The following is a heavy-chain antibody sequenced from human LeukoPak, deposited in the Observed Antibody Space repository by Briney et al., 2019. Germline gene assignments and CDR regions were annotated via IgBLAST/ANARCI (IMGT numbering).Heavy chain of an antibody. Sequence: VGSLRLSCAASGFTFSSYSMNWVRQAPGKGLEWVSSISSSSSYIYYADSVKGRFTISRDNAKNSLYLQMNSLRAEDTAVYYCARDLRAYCGGDCPFDYWGQGTLVTVSS. J-gene: IGHJ4*02. D-gene: IGHD2-21*01. CDR2: ISSSSSYI. CDR1: GFTFSSYS. V-gene: IGHV3-21*01. CDR3: ARDLRAYCGGDCPFDY.